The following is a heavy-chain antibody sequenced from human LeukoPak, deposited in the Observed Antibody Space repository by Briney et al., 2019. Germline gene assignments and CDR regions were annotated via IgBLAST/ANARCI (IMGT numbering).Heavy chain of an antibody. CDR2: INPNSGGT. Sequence: ASVKVSCKASGYTFTGYYMHWVRQAPGQGLEWMGWINPNSGGTNYAQKFQGRVTMTRDTSISTAYMELSRLRSEDTAVYYCARDHSGSYDRAFDIWGQGTMVTVSS. V-gene: IGHV1-2*02. D-gene: IGHD1-26*01. CDR1: GYTFTGYY. J-gene: IGHJ3*02. CDR3: ARDHSGSYDRAFDI.